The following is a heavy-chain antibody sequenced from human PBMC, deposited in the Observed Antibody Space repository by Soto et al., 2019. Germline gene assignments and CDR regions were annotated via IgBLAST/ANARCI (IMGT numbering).Heavy chain of an antibody. J-gene: IGHJ6*02. D-gene: IGHD2-2*02. Sequence: PGASLPISCKVSGYTFTSHWISWVRRMPGKGLEWMGRIDPSDSYTNYSPSFQGHVTISADKSIGTAYLQWSSLKASDTAIYFCARQGRSTASCYITSYGMDVWGQGTTVTVSS. CDR2: IDPSDSYT. V-gene: IGHV5-10-1*01. CDR1: GYTFTSHW. CDR3: ARQGRSTASCYITSYGMDV.